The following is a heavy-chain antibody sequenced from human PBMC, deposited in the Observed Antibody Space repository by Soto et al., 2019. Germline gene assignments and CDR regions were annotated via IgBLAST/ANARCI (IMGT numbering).Heavy chain of an antibody. J-gene: IGHJ5*01. D-gene: IGHD2-15*01. CDR2: INPDNGNT. Sequence: ASVKVSCKASGYTFTRYTMNWVRQAPGQRLEWMGWINPDNGNTKSSQKFQDRVIITRDTSASTAYMDLSSLRSEDTAVYYCARGIATGQLDSWRQGTRVTVSS. V-gene: IGHV1-3*01. CDR3: ARGIATGQLDS. CDR1: GYTFTRYT.